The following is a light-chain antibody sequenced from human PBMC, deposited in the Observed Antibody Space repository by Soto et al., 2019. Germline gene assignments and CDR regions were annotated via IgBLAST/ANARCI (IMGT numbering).Light chain of an antibody. V-gene: IGLV2-14*01. CDR2: DVS. CDR3: TSYTSDSTYV. Sequence: QSVLTQPASVSGSPGQSITISCTGTSTDVGRYNYVSWYLQHPGKAPKLMVYDVSNRPSWVSNRFSGSKSGITASLTISGLQAEDEADYYCTSYTSDSTYVFGTGTKVTVL. CDR1: STDVGRYNY. J-gene: IGLJ1*01.